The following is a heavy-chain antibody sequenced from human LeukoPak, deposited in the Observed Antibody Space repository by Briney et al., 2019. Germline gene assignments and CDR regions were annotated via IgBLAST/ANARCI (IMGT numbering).Heavy chain of an antibody. V-gene: IGHV4-59*12. CDR2: LYYSGST. CDR3: ARAWYLDY. Sequence: PSETLSLTCTVSGGSISGYYWSWIRQPPGKGLEWIGYLYYSGSTNYNPSLKSRVTISVDASKNQFSLKLSSVTAADTAVYYCARAWYLDYWGQGTLVTVSS. J-gene: IGHJ4*02. CDR1: GGSISGYY.